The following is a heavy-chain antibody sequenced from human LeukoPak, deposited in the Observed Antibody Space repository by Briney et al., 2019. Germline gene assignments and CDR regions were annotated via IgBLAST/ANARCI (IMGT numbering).Heavy chain of an antibody. Sequence: ASVKVSCKTSGYTFTGYYMHWVRQAPGQGLEWMGWINPNSGATNYAQRFQGRVTMTRDTSISTTYMELSSLRSEDTAVYYCARDRAIFGVVMDVWGQGTTVTVSS. V-gene: IGHV1-2*02. CDR2: INPNSGAT. J-gene: IGHJ6*02. CDR3: ARDRAIFGVVMDV. D-gene: IGHD3-3*01. CDR1: GYTFTGYY.